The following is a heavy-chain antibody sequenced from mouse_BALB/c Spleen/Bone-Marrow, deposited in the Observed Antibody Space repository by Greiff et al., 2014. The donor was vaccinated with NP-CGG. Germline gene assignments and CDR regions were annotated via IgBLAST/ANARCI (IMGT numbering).Heavy chain of an antibody. CDR1: GFTFTDYY. V-gene: IGHV7-3*02. CDR3: ARDDYYAMDY. Sequence: EVQLQQSGGGLVQPEGSLRLSCATSGFTFTDYYMSWVRQPPGKALEWLGFIRNKANGYTTEYSASVKGRFTISRDNSQSILYLQMNTLRAEDSATYYCARDDYYAMDYWGQGTSVTVSS. J-gene: IGHJ4*01. CDR2: IRNKANGYTT.